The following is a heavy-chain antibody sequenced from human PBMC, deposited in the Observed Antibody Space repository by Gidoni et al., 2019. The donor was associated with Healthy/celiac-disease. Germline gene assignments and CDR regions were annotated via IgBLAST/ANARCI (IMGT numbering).Heavy chain of an antibody. CDR1: GGTFSSYA. CDR2: IIPIFGTA. D-gene: IGHD3-3*01. V-gene: IGHV1-69*01. J-gene: IGHJ4*02. CDR3: ARGRDGEVNDY. Sequence: QVQLVQSGAEVKKPGYSVKVSCNASGGTFSSYAISWVRQAPGQGFEWMGGIIPIFGTANYAQKFQGRVTITADESTSTAYMELSSLRSEDTAVYYCARGRDGEVNDYWGQGTLVTVSS.